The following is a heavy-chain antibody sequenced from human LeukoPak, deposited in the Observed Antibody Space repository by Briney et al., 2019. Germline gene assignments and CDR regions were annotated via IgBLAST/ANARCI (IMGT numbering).Heavy chain of an antibody. J-gene: IGHJ4*02. CDR1: GFTFSSYG. CDR2: ISSSGSTI. Sequence: GGSLRLSCAASGFTFSSYGMNWVRQAPGKGLEWVSYISSSGSTIYYADSVKGRFTISRDNAKNSLYLQMNGLRDEDTAVYSCARDGVRDGLYFDRWGQGTLVTVSS. D-gene: IGHD5-24*01. V-gene: IGHV3-48*03. CDR3: ARDGVRDGLYFDR.